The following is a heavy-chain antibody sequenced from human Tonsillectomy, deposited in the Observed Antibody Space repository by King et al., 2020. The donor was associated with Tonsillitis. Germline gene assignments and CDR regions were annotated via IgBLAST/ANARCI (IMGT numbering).Heavy chain of an antibody. D-gene: IGHD3-22*01. CDR1: GFTFSTYG. CDR3: ARAYYYDTNRTPDY. CDR2: ISYDGSNK. V-gene: IGHV3-33*05. Sequence: VQLVESGGGVVQPGRSLRLSCAASGFTFSTYGIHWVRQAPGKGPEWVALISYDGSNKYYADPVRGRFTISRDTSKNTVYLQMNSLRAEDTAVYYCARAYYYDTNRTPDYWGQGTLITVSS. J-gene: IGHJ4*02.